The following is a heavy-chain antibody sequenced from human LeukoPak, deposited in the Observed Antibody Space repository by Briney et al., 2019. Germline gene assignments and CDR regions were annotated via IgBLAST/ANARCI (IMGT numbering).Heavy chain of an antibody. CDR3: SREPDMDV. CDR2: ISSGGSVT. Sequence: GGSLRLSCAASGFIFVEYSMNWVRQAPGKGLEWVSSISSGGSVTYYADSLRGRFTISRDNAKDSVLLQMNSLRVEDTAVYFCSREPDMDVWGKGSTVSVSS. V-gene: IGHV3-21*01. CDR1: GFIFVEYS. J-gene: IGHJ6*03.